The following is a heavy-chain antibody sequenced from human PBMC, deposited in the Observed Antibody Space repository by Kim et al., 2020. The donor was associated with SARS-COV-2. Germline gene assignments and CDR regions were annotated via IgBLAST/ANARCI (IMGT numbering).Heavy chain of an antibody. D-gene: IGHD6-19*01. CDR2: INQDGSEK. V-gene: IGHV3-7*01. J-gene: IGHJ5*02. CDR1: GFTFTSYW. CDR3: ASHSSGWFA. Sequence: VGSLRLSCAASGFTFTSYWMSWVRQAPGKGLEWVANINQDGSEKYYVDSVKGRFTISRDNAKNSMYLQMSSLRVEDTAVYYCASHSSGWFAWGQGALVTVSS.